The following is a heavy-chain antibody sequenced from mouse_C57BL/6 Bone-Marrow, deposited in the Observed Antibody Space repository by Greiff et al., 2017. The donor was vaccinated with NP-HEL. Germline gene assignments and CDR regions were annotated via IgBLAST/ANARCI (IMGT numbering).Heavy chain of an antibody. D-gene: IGHD1-1*01. V-gene: IGHV5-4*01. Sequence: EVQLVESGGGLVKPGGSLKLSCAASGFTFSSYAMSWVRQTPEKRLEWVATISDGGSYTYYPDNVKGRFTISRDNAKNNLYLQMSHLKSEDTAMYYCARDRGRDYYGSSSWYFDVWGTGTTVTVSS. J-gene: IGHJ1*03. CDR2: ISDGGSYT. CDR3: ARDRGRDYYGSSSWYFDV. CDR1: GFTFSSYA.